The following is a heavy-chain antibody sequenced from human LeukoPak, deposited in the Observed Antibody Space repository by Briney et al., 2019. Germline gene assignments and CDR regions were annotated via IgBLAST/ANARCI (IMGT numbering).Heavy chain of an antibody. D-gene: IGHD5-24*01. J-gene: IGHJ4*02. Sequence: SETLSLTCAVYGGSFSGYYWSWIRQPPGKGLEWIGEINHSGSTNYNPSLKSRVTISVDTSKNQFSLKLSSVTAADTAVYYCARGLLERGRDGYNTDKKPDDYWGQGTLVTVSS. CDR1: GGSFSGYY. CDR3: ARGLLERGRDGYNTDKKPDDY. CDR2: INHSGST. V-gene: IGHV4-34*01.